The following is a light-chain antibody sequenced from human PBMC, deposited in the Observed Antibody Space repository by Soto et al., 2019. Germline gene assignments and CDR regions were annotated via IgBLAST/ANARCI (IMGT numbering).Light chain of an antibody. J-gene: IGLJ1*01. V-gene: IGLV1-51*01. CDR2: DDN. CDR1: SSNIWGNS. CDR3: GAWDSRLXAYV. Sequence: QSFLTQPPSVSAAPVQKVTISCSGSSSNIWGNSVSWYQQLPVTAPKLLIYDDNKLPSWIPDRFSGSKSGTSATLGITGLQNGDEDDYYCGAWDSRLXAYVVGTGTKVXV.